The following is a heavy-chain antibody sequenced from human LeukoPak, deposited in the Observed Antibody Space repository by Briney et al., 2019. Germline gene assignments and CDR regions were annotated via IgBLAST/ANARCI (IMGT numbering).Heavy chain of an antibody. J-gene: IGHJ3*02. D-gene: IGHD5-18*01. CDR2: FDPEDGET. V-gene: IGHV1-24*01. CDR3: ARSGQLWSPTDAFDI. Sequence: ASVKVSCKVSGYTLTELSMHWVRQAPGKGLEWMGGFDPEDGETIYAQKFRGRVTMTEDTSTDTAYMELSSLRSEDTAVYYCARSGQLWSPTDAFDIWGQGTMVTVSS. CDR1: GYTLTELS.